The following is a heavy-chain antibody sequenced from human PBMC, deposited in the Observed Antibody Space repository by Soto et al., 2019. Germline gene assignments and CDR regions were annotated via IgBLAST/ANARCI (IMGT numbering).Heavy chain of an antibody. CDR1: GGSISSGDYY. J-gene: IGHJ4*02. CDR3: ARDYETYYYDN. V-gene: IGHV4-30-4*01. Sequence: SETLSLTCTVSGGSISSGDYYWSWIRQPPGKGLEWIGYIYYSGSTYYNPSLKSRVTISVDTSKSQFSLKLSSVTAAGTAVYYCARDYETYYYDNWGQGTLVTVSS. D-gene: IGHD3-22*01. CDR2: IYYSGST.